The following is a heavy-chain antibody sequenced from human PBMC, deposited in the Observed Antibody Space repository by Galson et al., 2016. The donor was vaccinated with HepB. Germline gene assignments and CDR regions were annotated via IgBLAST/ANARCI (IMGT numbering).Heavy chain of an antibody. CDR1: GYSFTHYW. J-gene: IGHJ4*02. V-gene: IGHV5-51*01. D-gene: IGHD1-26*01. Sequence: QSGAEVKKPGESLKISCKGSGYSFTHYWIGWVRQMPGKGLEWMGIIYPRDSDTRYSPSLEGQVTISADKSIGAAYLQWSSLKASDTAVYYCARANEWELLFDYWGQGTLVAVSS. CDR3: ARANEWELLFDY. CDR2: IYPRDSDT.